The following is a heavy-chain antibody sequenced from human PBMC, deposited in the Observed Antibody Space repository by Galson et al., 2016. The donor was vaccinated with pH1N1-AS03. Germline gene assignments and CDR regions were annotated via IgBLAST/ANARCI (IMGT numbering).Heavy chain of an antibody. D-gene: IGHD2-21*02. CDR1: ELTLSNYD. CDR2: LAAVGDT. CDR3: ARPLAVTDAFDI. V-gene: IGHV3-13*01. J-gene: IGHJ3*02. Sequence: SLRLSCAASELTLSNYDMHWVRQAPGKGLEWISILAAVGDTNYAGSVKGRFTISRENDKNSLRLQMTSLTAADTAVYYCARPLAVTDAFDIWGQGTMVTIS.